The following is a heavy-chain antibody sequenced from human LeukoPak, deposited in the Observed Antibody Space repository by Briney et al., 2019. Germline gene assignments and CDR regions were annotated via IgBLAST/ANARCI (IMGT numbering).Heavy chain of an antibody. D-gene: IGHD3-22*01. CDR2: IYPGDSDT. CDR3: ARRGYDSSGYRDAFDI. Sequence: GESLKISCKGSGYSFTSYWIGWVRQMPGKGLEWMGIIYPGDSDTTYSPSFQGQVTISADKSISTAYLQWSSLKASDTAIYYCARRGYDSSGYRDAFDIWDQGTMVTVSS. J-gene: IGHJ3*02. CDR1: GYSFTSYW. V-gene: IGHV5-51*01.